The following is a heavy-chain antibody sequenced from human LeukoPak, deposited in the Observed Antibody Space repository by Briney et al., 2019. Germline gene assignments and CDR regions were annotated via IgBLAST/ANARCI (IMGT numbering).Heavy chain of an antibody. CDR3: AKGLVPAAIRVVDY. D-gene: IGHD2-2*01. J-gene: IGHJ4*02. Sequence: GGSLRLSCAASGFPFTTYAITWVRQAPGKGLEWVSTISGSGGSTYYADSVKGRFTISRDNSKNTLYLQMNSLRAEDTAVYYCAKGLVPAAIRVVDYWGQGTLVTVSS. CDR1: GFPFTTYA. V-gene: IGHV3-23*01. CDR2: ISGSGGST.